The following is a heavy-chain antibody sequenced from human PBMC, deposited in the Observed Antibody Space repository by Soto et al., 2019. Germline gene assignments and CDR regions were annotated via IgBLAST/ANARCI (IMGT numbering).Heavy chain of an antibody. J-gene: IGHJ2*01. Sequence: QVQLQESGPGLVKPSETLSLTCAVSGGSISSSNWWRWFRQPPAKGLEWIVGIYRSGSTNYNPSLKSRVPISVDKSKSQISLKLSSVTAADPAVYYCARDQSYSSSSRWYVDLWGRGNLVTVSS. CDR3: ARDQSYSSSSRWYVDL. D-gene: IGHD6-6*01. CDR2: IYRSGST. CDR1: GGSISSSNW. V-gene: IGHV4-4*02.